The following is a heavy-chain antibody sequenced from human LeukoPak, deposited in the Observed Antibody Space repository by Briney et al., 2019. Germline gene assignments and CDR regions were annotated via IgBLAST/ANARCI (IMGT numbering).Heavy chain of an antibody. CDR3: ASTRIPMLRGPFDP. CDR1: GYTFTSYG. V-gene: IGHV1-24*01. D-gene: IGHD3-10*01. J-gene: IGHJ5*02. CDR2: FDPEEGEA. Sequence: ASVKVSCKASGYTFTSYGISWVRQAPGQGLEWMGGFDPEEGEAIYAQTFQGRVTMTEDTSTDTAYMELSSLRSGDTAVYYCASTRIPMLRGPFDPWGQGTLVTVSS.